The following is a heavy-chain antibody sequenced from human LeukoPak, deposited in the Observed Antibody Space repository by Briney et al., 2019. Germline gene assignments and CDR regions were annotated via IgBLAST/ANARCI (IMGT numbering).Heavy chain of an antibody. V-gene: IGHV3-43*02. CDR1: GLTFHDYA. CDR3: AKESGKFDY. Sequence: GGSLRLSCVASGLTFHDYAMHWVRQAPGKGLEWVSLISADGGSTFYADYVRGRFSISRDNSKNSLYLQMNSLRTEDTAMYYCAKESGKFDYWGQGTLVAVSS. CDR2: ISADGGST. J-gene: IGHJ4*02.